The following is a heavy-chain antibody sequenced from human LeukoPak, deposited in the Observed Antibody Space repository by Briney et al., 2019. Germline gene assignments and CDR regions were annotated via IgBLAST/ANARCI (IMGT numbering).Heavy chain of an antibody. CDR3: ARDIGSGWFGELLGTVGQTYYFDY. J-gene: IGHJ4*02. V-gene: IGHV1-18*01. CDR1: GGTFSSYA. CDR2: ISAYNGNT. D-gene: IGHD3-10*01. Sequence: GASVKVSCKASGGTFSSYAISWVRQAPGQGLEWMGWISAYNGNTNYAQKLQGRVTMTTDTSTSTAYMELRSLRSDDTAVYYCARDIGSGWFGELLGTVGQTYYFDYWGQGTLVTVSS.